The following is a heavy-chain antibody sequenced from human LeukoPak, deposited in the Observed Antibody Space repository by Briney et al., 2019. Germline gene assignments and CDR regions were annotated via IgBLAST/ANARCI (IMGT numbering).Heavy chain of an antibody. CDR3: ARDGGTVTNNWFDP. D-gene: IGHD4-17*01. CDR2: MNPNSGNT. CDR1: GYTFTSYD. V-gene: IGHV1-8*01. Sequence: ASVKVSCKASGYTFTSYDINWVRQATGQGLEWMGWMNPNSGNTGYAQKFQGRVTMTRNTSISTAYMELSSLRSEDTAVYYCARDGGTVTNNWFDPWGQGTLVTVSS. J-gene: IGHJ5*02.